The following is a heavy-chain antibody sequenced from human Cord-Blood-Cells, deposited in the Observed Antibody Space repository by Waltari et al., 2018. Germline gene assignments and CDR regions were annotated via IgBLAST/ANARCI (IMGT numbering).Heavy chain of an antibody. J-gene: IGHJ6*03. CDR3: ARAYCGGDCYSYYYYYMDV. Sequence: VQLQESGPGLVKPSETLSLTCTVSGGSISSYYWSWIRQPPGKGLEWIGYIYYSGSTNYNPSLKSRVTISVDTSKNQFSLKLSSVTAADTAVYYCARAYCGGDCYSYYYYYMDVWGKGTTVTVSS. CDR2: IYYSGST. CDR1: GGSISSYY. D-gene: IGHD2-21*02. V-gene: IGHV4-59*01.